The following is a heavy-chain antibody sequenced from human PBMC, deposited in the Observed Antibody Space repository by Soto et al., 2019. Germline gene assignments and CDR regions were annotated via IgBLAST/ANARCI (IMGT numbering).Heavy chain of an antibody. Sequence: ETLSLTCTVSGGSISSYYWSWIRQPAGKGLEWIGRIYTSGSTNYNPSLKSRVTMSVDTSKNQFSLKLSSVTAADTAVYYCARSYSSSWYQDNWFDPWGQGTLVTVSS. V-gene: IGHV4-4*07. CDR1: GGSISSYY. CDR2: IYTSGST. CDR3: ARSYSSSWYQDNWFDP. D-gene: IGHD6-13*01. J-gene: IGHJ5*02.